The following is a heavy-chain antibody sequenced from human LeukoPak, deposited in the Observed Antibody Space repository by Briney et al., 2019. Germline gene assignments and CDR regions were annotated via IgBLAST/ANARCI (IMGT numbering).Heavy chain of an antibody. CDR1: GGSISSYY. V-gene: IGHV4-59*01. J-gene: IGHJ3*02. Sequence: PSETLSLTCTVSGGSISSYYWSWIRQPPGKGLEWIGYIYYSGSTNYNPSLKSRVTISVDTSKNQFSLKLSSVTAADTAVYYCARRGRMPAGLDASDIWGQGTMVTVSS. CDR3: ARRGRMPAGLDASDI. D-gene: IGHD3-9*01. CDR2: IYYSGST.